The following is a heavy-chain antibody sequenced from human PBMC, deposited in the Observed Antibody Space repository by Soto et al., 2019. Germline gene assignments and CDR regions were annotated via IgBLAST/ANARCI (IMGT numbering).Heavy chain of an antibody. CDR2: ISSSSSTI. CDR1: GFTFSSYS. D-gene: IGHD5-12*01. J-gene: IGHJ3*02. CDR3: ARGQWLRDAFDI. V-gene: IGHV3-48*01. Sequence: GRSLRLSCAASGFTFSSYSMNRVRQAPGKGLEWVSYISSSSSTIYYADSVKGRFTISRDNAKNSLYLQMNSLRAEDTAVYYCARGQWLRDAFDIWGQGTMVTVSS.